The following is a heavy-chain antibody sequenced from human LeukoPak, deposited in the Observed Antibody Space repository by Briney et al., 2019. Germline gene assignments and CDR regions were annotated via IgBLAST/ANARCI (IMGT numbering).Heavy chain of an antibody. D-gene: IGHD3-3*01. CDR2: IWYDGSNK. CDR3: AKMNGYDFWGGYWDYYYYYMDV. J-gene: IGHJ6*03. CDR1: GFTFSSYG. V-gene: IGHV3-33*06. Sequence: TGGSLRLSCAASGFTFSSYGMHWVRQAPGKGLEWVAVIWYDGSNKYYADSVKGRFTISRDNSKNTLYLQMNSLRAEDTAVYYCAKMNGYDFWGGYWDYYYYYMDVWGKGTTVTVSS.